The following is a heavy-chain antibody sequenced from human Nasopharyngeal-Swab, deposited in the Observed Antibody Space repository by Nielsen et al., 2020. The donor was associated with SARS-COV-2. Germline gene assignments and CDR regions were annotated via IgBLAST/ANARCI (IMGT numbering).Heavy chain of an antibody. CDR2: ISSSSSYI. CDR3: ATAFGVTMISPCNY. Sequence: GGSLRLSFEASGLTFSSYSMNWVRQATGKGLEWVSSISSSSSYIYYADSVKGRFTISRDNAKNSLYLQMNSLRAEDTAVYYCATAFGVTMISPCNYWGQGTLVTVSS. V-gene: IGHV3-21*01. D-gene: IGHD3-22*01. CDR1: GLTFSSYS. J-gene: IGHJ4*02.